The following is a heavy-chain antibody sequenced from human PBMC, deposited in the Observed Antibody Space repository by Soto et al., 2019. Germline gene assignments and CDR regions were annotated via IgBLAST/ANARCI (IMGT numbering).Heavy chain of an antibody. D-gene: IGHD4-17*01. CDR2: FSGTGGYT. J-gene: IGHJ5*02. Sequence: GGALRLSCAASGFTLSSYAMSWVCQAPGKGLEWVSTFSGTGGYTYYADSVRGRFTISRDDSKNTLFLHMNSLRAADTAVYYCARGQRALITYGPFDPWGQGTLVTVYS. V-gene: IGHV3-23*01. CDR3: ARGQRALITYGPFDP. CDR1: GFTLSSYA.